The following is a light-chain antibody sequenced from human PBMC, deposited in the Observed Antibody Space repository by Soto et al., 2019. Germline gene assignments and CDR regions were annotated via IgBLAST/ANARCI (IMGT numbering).Light chain of an antibody. J-gene: IGKJ1*01. Sequence: AIRMTQSPSSLSASTGDRVTITCRASQGISSYLAWYQQKPGKAPKXLIYAASTLQSGVPSRFSGSGSGTDLTITISCLQSEDFATYDCQQYYSYPRTFGQGTKVDIK. V-gene: IGKV1-8*01. CDR2: AAS. CDR1: QGISSY. CDR3: QQYYSYPRT.